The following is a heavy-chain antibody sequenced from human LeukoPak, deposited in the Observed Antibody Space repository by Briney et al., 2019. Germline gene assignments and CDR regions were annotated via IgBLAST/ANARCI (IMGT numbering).Heavy chain of an antibody. V-gene: IGHV1-2*02. CDR3: ARDRDLYWYFDL. D-gene: IGHD3-10*01. J-gene: IGHJ2*01. CDR2: INPNSGGT. CDR1: GYTFTGYY. Sequence: WASVKVSCKASGYTFTGYYLHWVRQAPGQGLEWMGWINPNSGGTNYAQKFQGRVTMTRDTSISTAYMELSRLRSDDTAVYYCARDRDLYWYFDLWGRGTLVTVSS.